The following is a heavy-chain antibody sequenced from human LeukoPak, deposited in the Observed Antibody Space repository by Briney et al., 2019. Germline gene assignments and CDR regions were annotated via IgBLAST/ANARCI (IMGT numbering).Heavy chain of an antibody. J-gene: IGHJ6*02. CDR1: GFTFSSYS. D-gene: IGHD1-7*01. CDR3: ARDFSWNYGGDIFYYYYGMDV. V-gene: IGHV3-21*01. CDR2: ISSSSGYI. Sequence: GGSLRLSCAASGFTFSSYSMNWVRQAPGKGLEWVSSISSSSGYIYYGDSVTGRVTISRDNAKNSLYLQRNSLRAEDTAVYYCARDFSWNYGGDIFYYYYGMDVWGQGTTVTVSS.